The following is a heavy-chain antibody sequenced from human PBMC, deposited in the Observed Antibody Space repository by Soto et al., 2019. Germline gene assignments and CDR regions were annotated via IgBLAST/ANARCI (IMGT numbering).Heavy chain of an antibody. V-gene: IGHV3-23*01. CDR2: ISDSGGST. Sequence: EVQLLESGGGLVQPGGSLRISCAASGFTFSSFAMSWVRQAPGKGLEWVSVISDSGGSTYYADSVRGRFTISRDNSKTTQFLQMNSWRGDDRAIYCCAKPISGYDAPPDHWGQGTQVTVSS. J-gene: IGHJ4*02. CDR3: AKPISGYDAPPDH. D-gene: IGHD3-22*01. CDR1: GFTFSSFA.